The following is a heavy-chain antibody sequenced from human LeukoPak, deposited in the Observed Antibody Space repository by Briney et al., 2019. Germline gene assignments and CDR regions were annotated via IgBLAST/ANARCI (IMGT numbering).Heavy chain of an antibody. CDR3: AKTHASGWNFDY. D-gene: IGHD6-19*01. CDR2: IGYSGSDT. CDR1: GFTFDDYG. V-gene: IGHV3-23*01. J-gene: IGHJ4*02. Sequence: PGGSPRLSCAASGFTFDDYGMSRVRQAPGKGLEWVSLIGYSGSDTYYADSVKGRFTISRDNSKNTLYLQMNSLRAEDTAVYYCAKTHASGWNFDYWGQGTLVTVSS.